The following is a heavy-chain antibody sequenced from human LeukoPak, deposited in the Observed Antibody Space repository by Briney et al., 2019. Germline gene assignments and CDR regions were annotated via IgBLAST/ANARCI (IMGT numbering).Heavy chain of an antibody. CDR1: GYTFTSYY. Sequence: ASVKVSCKASGYTFTSYYMHWVRQAPGQGLEWMGIINPSGGSTSYAQKFQGRVTMTRDTSTSTVYMELSSLRSEDTAVYYCARVFRPLPQSPSEGAVEGYYYYGMDVWGQGTTVTVSS. D-gene: IGHD6-19*01. V-gene: IGHV1-46*01. CDR2: INPSGGST. J-gene: IGHJ6*02. CDR3: ARVFRPLPQSPSEGAVEGYYYYGMDV.